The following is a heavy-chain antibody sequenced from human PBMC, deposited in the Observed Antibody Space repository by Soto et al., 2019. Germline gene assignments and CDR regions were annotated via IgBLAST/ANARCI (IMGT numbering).Heavy chain of an antibody. CDR2: VSGSGNTI. Sequence: GGSLTLSCAASGFTFNSNAMSWVRQAPGKGLEWVSTVSGSGNTIYYADSVKGRFTISRDNSKNTVDLQMNSLRAEDTAVYYCAKARSWYPTFDYWGQGTLVTVSS. V-gene: IGHV3-23*01. J-gene: IGHJ4*02. CDR3: AKARSWYPTFDY. CDR1: GFTFNSNA. D-gene: IGHD6-13*01.